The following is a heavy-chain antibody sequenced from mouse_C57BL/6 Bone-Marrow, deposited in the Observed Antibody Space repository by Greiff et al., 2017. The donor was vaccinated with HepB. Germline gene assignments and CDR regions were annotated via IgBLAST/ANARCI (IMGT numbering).Heavy chain of an antibody. CDR2: IDPSDSYT. D-gene: IGHD1-1*01. CDR3: ATTVVATDYAMDY. V-gene: IGHV1-69*01. Sequence: LQLQQPGAELVLPGASVKLSCKASGYTFTSYWMHWVKQRPGHGLAWIGEIDPSDSYTNYNQKFKGKSTLTVDKSSSTAYMQLSSLTSEDSAVYYCATTVVATDYAMDYWGQGTSVTVSS. CDR1: GYTFTSYW. J-gene: IGHJ4*01.